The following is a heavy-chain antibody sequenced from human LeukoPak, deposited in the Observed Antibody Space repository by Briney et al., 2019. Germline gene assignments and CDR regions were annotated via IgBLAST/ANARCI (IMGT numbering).Heavy chain of an antibody. Sequence: PSETLSLTCTVSGGSISSYYWSWIRQPAGKGLEWIGRIYTSGSTNYNPSLKSRVTMSVDTSKNQFSLKLSSVTAADTAVYYCAREYYDSSGYYWVDYFDYWGQGTLVTVSS. J-gene: IGHJ4*02. CDR3: AREYYDSSGYYWVDYFDY. CDR2: IYTSGST. V-gene: IGHV4-4*07. CDR1: GGSISSYY. D-gene: IGHD3-22*01.